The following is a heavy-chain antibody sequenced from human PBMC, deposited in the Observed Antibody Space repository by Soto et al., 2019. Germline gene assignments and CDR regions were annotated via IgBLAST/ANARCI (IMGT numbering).Heavy chain of an antibody. J-gene: IGHJ6*02. CDR2: ISLTGNTI. V-gene: IGHV3-11*01. CDR1: VFTFIDYY. Sequence: PVVSLRLSCSSSVFTFIDYYISLILQGPVKWLEWVSYISLTGNTIYYSDSVKGRFTISRDAAKNSLYLQMNSLRAEDTAVYYCARARADMVTSYYGMEVWGQGTTVNVSS. CDR3: ARARADMVTSYYGMEV. D-gene: IGHD5-18*01.